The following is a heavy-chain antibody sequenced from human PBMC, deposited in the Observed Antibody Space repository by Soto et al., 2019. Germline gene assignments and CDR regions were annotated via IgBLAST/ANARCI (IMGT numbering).Heavy chain of an antibody. J-gene: IGHJ4*02. CDR1: GGPVSYTSFY. Sequence: SETLSPTFDVSGGPVSYTSFYWGGLRASPGYGLEWIGRVHHSVTTYYNPSLKGRVTISMDTSKNQFSLRLTSVTAADTAVYYCARGIAAAGTDYWGQGTPVTVSS. V-gene: IGHV4-39*02. D-gene: IGHD6-13*01. CDR2: VHHSVTT. CDR3: ARGIAAAGTDY.